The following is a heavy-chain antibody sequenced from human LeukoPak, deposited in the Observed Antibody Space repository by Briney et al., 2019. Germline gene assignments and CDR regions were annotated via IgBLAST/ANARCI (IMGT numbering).Heavy chain of an antibody. V-gene: IGHV3-23*01. Sequence: GGALLLSCSASGFTFSNYAMTWVRQAPGEGLRWVSAIIVRGDNTYYADSVKGRFTISRDNSKNTLYLQMNRLRADDTAISYCAKRNSGGPYYFDYWGQGTLVTVSS. CDR1: GFTFSNYA. D-gene: IGHD3-10*01. J-gene: IGHJ4*02. CDR2: IIVRGDNT. CDR3: AKRNSGGPYYFDY.